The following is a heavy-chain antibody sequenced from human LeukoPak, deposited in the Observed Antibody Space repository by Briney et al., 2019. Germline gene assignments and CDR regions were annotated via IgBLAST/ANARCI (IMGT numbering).Heavy chain of an antibody. CDR2: IYTSGST. Sequence: SETLSLTCTVSGGSISSGTYYWNWIRQPAGKGLEWIGRIYTSGSTNYNPSLKSRITISIDTSKNQFSLNLSSVTAADTAVYYCARDRPAVGHVGHDYWGQGTLVTVSS. CDR3: ARDRPAVGHVGHDY. V-gene: IGHV4-61*02. CDR1: GGSISSGTYY. J-gene: IGHJ4*02. D-gene: IGHD6-25*01.